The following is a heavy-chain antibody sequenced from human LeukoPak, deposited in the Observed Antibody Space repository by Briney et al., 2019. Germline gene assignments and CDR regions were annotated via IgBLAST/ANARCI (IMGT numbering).Heavy chain of an antibody. CDR2: ISAYNGNT. V-gene: IGHV1-18*01. D-gene: IGHD1-26*01. J-gene: IGHJ4*02. Sequence: ATVKVSCKASGYTFTSYGISWVRHAPGQGLEWMGWISAYNGNTNYAQKLQGRVTMTTDTSTSTAYMELRSLRSDDTAVYYCARVLGGGSYHDYWGQGTLVTVSS. CDR1: GYTFTSYG. CDR3: ARVLGGGSYHDY.